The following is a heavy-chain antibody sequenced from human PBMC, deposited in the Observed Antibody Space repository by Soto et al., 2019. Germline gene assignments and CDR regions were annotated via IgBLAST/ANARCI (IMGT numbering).Heavy chain of an antibody. D-gene: IGHD5-12*01. Sequence: GPGPGVTSETLSLTCTVSGGSISSYYWSWIRQPPGKELEWIGYIYYSGSTNYNPSLKSRVTISVDTSKNQFSLKLSSVTAADTAVYYCARERGRGRDGYNWNWFDPWGQGTLVTVSS. CDR3: ARERGRGRDGYNWNWFDP. CDR2: IYYSGST. CDR1: GGSISSYY. V-gene: IGHV4-59*01. J-gene: IGHJ5*02.